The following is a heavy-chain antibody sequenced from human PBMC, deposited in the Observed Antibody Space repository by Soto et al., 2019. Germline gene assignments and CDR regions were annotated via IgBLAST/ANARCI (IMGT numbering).Heavy chain of an antibody. CDR3: ARRLGDYGDQLFDY. CDR1: GGSISSYY. D-gene: IGHD4-17*01. V-gene: IGHV4-59*08. CDR2: IYYSGST. J-gene: IGHJ4*02. Sequence: PSETLSLTCTVSGGSISSYYWSWIRQPPGKGLEWIGYIYYSGSTNYNPSLKSRVTISVDTSKNQFSLKLSSVTAADTAVYYCARRLGDYGDQLFDYWGQGTLVTVSS.